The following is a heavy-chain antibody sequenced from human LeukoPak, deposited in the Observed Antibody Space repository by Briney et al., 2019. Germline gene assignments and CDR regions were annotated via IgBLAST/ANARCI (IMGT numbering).Heavy chain of an antibody. D-gene: IGHD6-19*01. CDR2: IYHSGST. V-gene: IGHV4-30-2*01. CDR3: ARDAVAGTWRWFDP. CDR1: GGSISSGGYS. J-gene: IGHJ5*02. Sequence: SETLSLTCAVSGGSISSGGYSWRWIRQPPGKGLEWIGYIYHSGSTYYNPSLKSRVTISVDRSKNQFSLKLSSVTAADTAVYYCARDAVAGTWRWFDPWGQGTLVTVSS.